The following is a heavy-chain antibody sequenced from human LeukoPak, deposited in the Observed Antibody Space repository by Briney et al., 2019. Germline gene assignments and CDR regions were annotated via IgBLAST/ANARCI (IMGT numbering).Heavy chain of an antibody. D-gene: IGHD1-26*01. V-gene: IGHV3-74*01. CDR2: ISSDGANA. Sequence: GGSLRLSCTASGFTFSTYWMHWVRQVPGKGLVWVSRISSDGANANYADSVKGRFTISRDNAKNTLYLQINSLRAEDTAVYYCARDPYSGGYGDYYYYYMDVWGKGTTVTISS. CDR3: ARDPYSGGYGDYYYYYMDV. CDR1: GFTFSTYW. J-gene: IGHJ6*03.